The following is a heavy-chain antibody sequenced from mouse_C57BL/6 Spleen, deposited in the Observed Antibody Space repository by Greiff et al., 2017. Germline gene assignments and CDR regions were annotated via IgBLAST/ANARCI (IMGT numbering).Heavy chain of an antibody. D-gene: IGHD1-1*01. CDR2: IRNKANGYTT. CDR1: GFTFTDYY. J-gene: IGHJ1*03. CDR3: ARSLLPRPHWYFDV. Sequence: EVQRVESGGGLVQPGGSLSLSCAASGFTFTDYYMSWVRQPPGKALEWLGFIRNKANGYTTEYSASVKGRFTISRDNSQSILYLQMNALRAEDSATYYGARSLLPRPHWYFDVWGTGTTVTVSS. V-gene: IGHV7-3*01.